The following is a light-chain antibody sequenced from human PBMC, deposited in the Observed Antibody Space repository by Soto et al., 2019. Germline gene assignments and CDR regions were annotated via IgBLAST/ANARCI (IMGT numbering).Light chain of an antibody. CDR1: NNDVGFYNY. CDR2: DVN. CDR3: NSYAGGLVL. Sequence: QSALTQPRSVSGSPGQSVTISCTGTNNDVGFYNYVSWYQQQLGKAPKLLIYDVNKRPSGVPPRFSGSKSANTASLTISGLQAADEADYYCNSYAGGLVLFGGGTKL. V-gene: IGLV2-11*01. J-gene: IGLJ2*01.